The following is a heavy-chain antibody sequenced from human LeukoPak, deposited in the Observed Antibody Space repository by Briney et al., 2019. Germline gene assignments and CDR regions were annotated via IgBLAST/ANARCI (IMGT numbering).Heavy chain of an antibody. Sequence: ASVKVSCKASGYSFIRYGITWVRQAPGQGLEWMGWISAYNDNTNYAQKLQGRVTMTTDTSTSTAYMELRSLRSDDTAVYYCARVWGSGWPLYYYYYGMDVWGQGTTVTVSS. CDR1: GYSFIRYG. V-gene: IGHV1-18*01. J-gene: IGHJ6*02. D-gene: IGHD6-19*01. CDR2: ISAYNDNT. CDR3: ARVWGSGWPLYYYYYGMDV.